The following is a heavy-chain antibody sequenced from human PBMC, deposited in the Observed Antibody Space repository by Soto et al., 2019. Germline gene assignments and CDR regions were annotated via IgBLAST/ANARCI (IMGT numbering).Heavy chain of an antibody. Sequence: EVQLVESGGGLVKPGGSLRLSCAASGFTFNSYTMNWVRQAPGKGLEWVSSISRNSHYIYYADSVKGRFTISRDNAKNSLFLQMNSLRAEDTAVYFCEREGGAVAPPENWGQGTLVTVSS. J-gene: IGHJ1*01. V-gene: IGHV3-21*01. D-gene: IGHD6-19*01. CDR2: ISRNSHYI. CDR3: EREGGAVAPPEN. CDR1: GFTFNSYT.